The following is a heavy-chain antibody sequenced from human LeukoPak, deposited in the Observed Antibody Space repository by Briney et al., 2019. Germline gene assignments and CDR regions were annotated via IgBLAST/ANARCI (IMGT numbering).Heavy chain of an antibody. CDR1: GFTFSSYS. V-gene: IGHV3-21*01. Sequence: GGSLRLSCAASGFTFSSYSMNWVRQAPGKGLEWASSISSSSSYIYYADSVKGRFTISRDNAKNSLYLQMNSLRAEDTAVYYCARDQARIAAAGRSLRYWGQGTLVTVSS. D-gene: IGHD6-13*01. CDR2: ISSSSSYI. J-gene: IGHJ4*02. CDR3: ARDQARIAAAGRSLRY.